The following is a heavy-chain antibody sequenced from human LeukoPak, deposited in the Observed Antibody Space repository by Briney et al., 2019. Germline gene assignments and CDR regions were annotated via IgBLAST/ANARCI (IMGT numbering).Heavy chain of an antibody. D-gene: IGHD1-26*01. V-gene: IGHV3-15*01. CDR1: GFTFSSYW. CDR3: ARDQRRWELTTGYYYYMDV. J-gene: IGHJ6*03. CDR2: IKSKTDGGTT. Sequence: GGSLRLSCAASGFTFSSYWMSWVRQAPGKGLEWVGRIKSKTDGGTTDYAAPVKGRFTISRDDSKNTLYLQMNSLKTEDTAVYYCARDQRRWELTTGYYYYMDVWGKRTTVTVSS.